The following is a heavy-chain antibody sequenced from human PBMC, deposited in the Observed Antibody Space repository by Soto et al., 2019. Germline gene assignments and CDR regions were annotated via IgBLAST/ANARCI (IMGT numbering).Heavy chain of an antibody. CDR1: GCTFSSYA. Sequence: QVQLVQSGAEVKKPGSSVKVSCKASGCTFSSYAITWVQQAPGQGLEWMGGIIPICGTANHAQKCQARVTITADESTSTDYMELSSLRSEDAAVYYCARAGRDGYKYCWGQGTLVTVSS. D-gene: IGHD5-12*01. V-gene: IGHV1-69*12. CDR3: ARAGRDGYKYC. CDR2: IIPICGTA. J-gene: IGHJ4*02.